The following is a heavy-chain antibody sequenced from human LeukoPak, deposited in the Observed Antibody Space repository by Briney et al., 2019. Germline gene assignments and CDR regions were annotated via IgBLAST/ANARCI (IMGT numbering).Heavy chain of an antibody. CDR2: INIGGTNT. Sequence: PGGSLRLSCAASGFTFNDYYMSWIRQAPGKGLEWLSYINIGGTNTHYADSVKGRFTISRDNAKKSLYLQMNNLRAEDTAVYYCATDGAGFDTWGQGVLVTVSS. V-gene: IGHV3-11*01. CDR3: ATDGAGFDT. CDR1: GFTFNDYY. J-gene: IGHJ5*02.